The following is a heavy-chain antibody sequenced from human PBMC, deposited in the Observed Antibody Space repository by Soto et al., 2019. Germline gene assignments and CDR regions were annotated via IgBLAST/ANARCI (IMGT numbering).Heavy chain of an antibody. D-gene: IGHD3-22*01. CDR2: ITRSGDYT. CDR3: AKVGSYYEQFDHWYFDL. V-gene: IGHV3-23*01. J-gene: IGHJ2*01. CDR1: GFTFSSYA. Sequence: EVQLLESGGGLVQPGGSLRLSCAASGFTFSSYAMTWVRQAPGKGLEWVSAITRSGDYTQYADSVKGRFTISRDNSKNTLYLQMISLRDVDPAVYYCAKVGSYYEQFDHWYFDLWGRGTLVTVSS.